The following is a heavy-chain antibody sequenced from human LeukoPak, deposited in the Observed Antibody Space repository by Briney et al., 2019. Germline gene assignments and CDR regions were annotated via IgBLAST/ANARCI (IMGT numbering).Heavy chain of an antibody. CDR1: GYTFTGYY. CDR3: ARGGVEMATGAFDI. Sequence: ASVKVSCKASGYTFTGYYMHWVRQAPGQGLEWMGWINPNSGGTNYAQKFQGRVTMTRDTSISTAYMELSRLRSDDTAVYCCARGGVEMATGAFDIWGQGTMVTVSS. J-gene: IGHJ3*02. D-gene: IGHD3-10*01. CDR2: INPNSGGT. V-gene: IGHV1-2*02.